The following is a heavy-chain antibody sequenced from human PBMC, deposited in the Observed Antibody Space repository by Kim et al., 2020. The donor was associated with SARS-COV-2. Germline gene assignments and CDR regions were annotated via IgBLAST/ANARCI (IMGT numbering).Heavy chain of an antibody. CDR3: VKALGTGDY. D-gene: IGHD6-13*01. J-gene: IGHJ4*02. Sequence: GGSLRLSCSASGFSFTRFPMHWVRQAPGKGLEYVSAISDDGSRTYYTDSVKGRFTISRDNSKNTLYLQMSSLRSEDTAIYYCVKALGTGDYWGQGTLVTVCS. V-gene: IGHV3-64D*09. CDR1: GFSFTRFP. CDR2: ISDDGSRT.